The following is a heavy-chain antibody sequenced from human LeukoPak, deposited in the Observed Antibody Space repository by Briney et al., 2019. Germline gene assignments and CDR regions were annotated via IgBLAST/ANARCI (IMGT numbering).Heavy chain of an antibody. CDR3: ARTPSKHMVRGVIGWFDP. CDR1: GYTFTSYG. Sequence: GASVKVSCKASGYTFTSYGISWVRQAPGQGLEWMGWISAYNGNTNYAQKLQGRVTMTTDTSTSTAYMELRSLRSDDTAVYYCARTPSKHMVRGVIGWFDPWGQGTLVTVSS. J-gene: IGHJ5*02. V-gene: IGHV1-18*01. D-gene: IGHD3-10*01. CDR2: ISAYNGNT.